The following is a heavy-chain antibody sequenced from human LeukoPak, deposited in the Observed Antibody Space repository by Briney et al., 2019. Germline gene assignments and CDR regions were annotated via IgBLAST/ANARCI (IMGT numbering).Heavy chain of an antibody. CDR1: GGSISSCSYY. CDR3: ARDPGYYGSGSYPSGGFDY. D-gene: IGHD3-10*01. V-gene: IGHV4-61*02. Sequence: SETLSLTCTVSGGSISSCSYYWSWIRQPAGKGLEWIGRIYTSGSTNYNPSLKSRVTISVDTSKNQFSLKLSSVTAADTAVYFCARDPGYYGSGSYPSGGFDYWGQGTLVTVSS. J-gene: IGHJ4*02. CDR2: IYTSGST.